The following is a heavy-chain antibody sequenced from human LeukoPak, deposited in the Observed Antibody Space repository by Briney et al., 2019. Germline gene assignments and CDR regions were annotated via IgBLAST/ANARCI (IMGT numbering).Heavy chain of an antibody. D-gene: IGHD5-24*01. J-gene: IGHJ4*02. V-gene: IGHV3-53*01. CDR1: GFTVGSNY. CDR2: IYSGGST. Sequence: QTGGSLRLSCAASGFTVGSNYMSWVRQAPGKGLEWVSVIYSGGSTYYADSVKGRFTISRDNSKNTLYLQMNSLRAEDTAVYYCARVRDGYNDYYFDYWGQGTLVTVSS. CDR3: ARVRDGYNDYYFDY.